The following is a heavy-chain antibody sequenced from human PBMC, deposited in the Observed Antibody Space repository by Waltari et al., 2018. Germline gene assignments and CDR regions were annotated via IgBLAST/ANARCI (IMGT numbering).Heavy chain of an antibody. J-gene: IGHJ5*02. CDR3: ARRTYGSGIDL. CDR1: GFTFSSYS. D-gene: IGHD3-10*01. V-gene: IGHV3-23*01. Sequence: EVQLLESGGGLEQPGGSLRLSCAASGFTFSSYSMIWVRQAPGKELEVVSAISGGATSTQYADSVKGRFTISRDNSKTTLYVQMNSLRAEDTAVYYCARRTYGSGIDLWGQGTLVTVSS. CDR2: ISGGATST.